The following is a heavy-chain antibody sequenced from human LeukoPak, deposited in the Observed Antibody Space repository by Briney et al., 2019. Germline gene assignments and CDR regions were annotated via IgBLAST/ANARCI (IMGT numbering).Heavy chain of an antibody. J-gene: IGHJ4*02. CDR1: GYTFTSYD. D-gene: IGHD6-19*01. CDR3: ARGPRLYSSGRPPY. V-gene: IGHV1-8*01. Sequence: ASVKVSRKSSGYTFTSYDINWVRQATGQGLEWMGWMNPNSGNTGYAQKFQGRVTMTRNTSISTAYMELSSLRSEDTAVYYCARGPRLYSSGRPPYWGQGTLVTVSS. CDR2: MNPNSGNT.